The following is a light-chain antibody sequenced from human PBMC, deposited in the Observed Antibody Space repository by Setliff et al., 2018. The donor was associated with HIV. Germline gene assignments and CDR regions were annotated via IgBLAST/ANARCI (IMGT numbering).Light chain of an antibody. CDR3: QSYDSSLSAYV. CDR2: SNN. V-gene: IGLV1-44*01. CDR1: SSDIGSNT. J-gene: IGLJ1*01. Sequence: QSVLTQQPSASGTPGQRVTISCSGSSSDIGSNTVNWYQQLPGTAPKLLIYSNNQRPSGVPYRFTGSKSGTTASLAISGLQSEDEADYYCQSYDSSLSAYVFGTGTKVTVL.